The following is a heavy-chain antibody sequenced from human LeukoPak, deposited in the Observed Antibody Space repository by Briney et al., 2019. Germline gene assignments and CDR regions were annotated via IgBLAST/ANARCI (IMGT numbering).Heavy chain of an antibody. CDR1: GFTFSSYA. D-gene: IGHD6-13*01. Sequence: PGGSLRLSCAASGFTFSSYAMHWVRQAPGRGLEWVAVISYDGSNKFCADSVKGRFTISRDNSKNMLYLQMNSLRVEDTAVYYCAKRGGLPAVVSNYFDYWGQGTLVTVSS. J-gene: IGHJ4*02. CDR2: ISYDGSNK. CDR3: AKRGGLPAVVSNYFDY. V-gene: IGHV3-30*18.